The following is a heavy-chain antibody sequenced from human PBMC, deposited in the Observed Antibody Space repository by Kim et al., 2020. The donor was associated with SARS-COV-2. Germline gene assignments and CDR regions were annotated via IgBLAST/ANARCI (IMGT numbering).Heavy chain of an antibody. Sequence: ASVKVSCKASGYTFTSYYMHWVRQAPGQGLEWMGIINPSGGSTSYAQKFQGRVTMTRDTSTSTVYMELSSLRSEDTAVYYCARSEIQLWLLWVVFDYWGQGTLVTVSS. J-gene: IGHJ4*02. D-gene: IGHD5-18*01. CDR3: ARSEIQLWLLWVVFDY. CDR2: INPSGGST. V-gene: IGHV1-46*01. CDR1: GYTFTSYY.